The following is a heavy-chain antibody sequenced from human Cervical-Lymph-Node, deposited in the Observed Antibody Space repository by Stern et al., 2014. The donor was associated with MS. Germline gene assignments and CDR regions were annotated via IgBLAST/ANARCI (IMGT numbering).Heavy chain of an antibody. J-gene: IGHJ6*02. V-gene: IGHV5-51*01. CDR2: IYPGDSDT. Sequence: VQLVESGAEVKKPGESLKISCKGSGYSFTSHWIGWVRQMPGKGLEWMGVIYPGDSDTRYSPSFQGQVTILADKSIRTAYLQWSSLKASDTAIYYCARHQTDYKGRDYYYYGMDVWGQGTTVTVSS. CDR1: GYSFTSHW. CDR3: ARHQTDYKGRDYYYYGMDV. D-gene: IGHD4-11*01.